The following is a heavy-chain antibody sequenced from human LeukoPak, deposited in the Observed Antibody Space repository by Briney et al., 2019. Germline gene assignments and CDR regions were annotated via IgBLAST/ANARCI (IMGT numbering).Heavy chain of an antibody. CDR3: ARDHLPQTYYYGSGSQIGSFDY. D-gene: IGHD3-10*01. CDR2: INSDGSST. J-gene: IGHJ4*02. V-gene: IGHV3-74*01. Sequence: GGSLRLSCAASGFTFSSYWMHWVRQAPGKGLVWVSRINSDGSSTSYADSVKGRFTISRDNAKNTLYLQMNSLRADDTAVYYCARDHLPQTYYYGSGSQIGSFDYWGQGTLVTVSS. CDR1: GFTFSSYW.